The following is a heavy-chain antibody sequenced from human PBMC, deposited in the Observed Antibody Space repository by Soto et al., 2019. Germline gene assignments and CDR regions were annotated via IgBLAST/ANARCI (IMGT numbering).Heavy chain of an antibody. Sequence: QVQLQESGPGLVKPSQTLSLTCTVSGGSISSGGYYWSWIRQHPGKGLEWIGYIYYSGSTYYNPSLKSRVTISVDTSKNQFSLKLSSVTAADTAVYYCARDGGSGSLRYNWFDPWGQGTLVTVSS. V-gene: IGHV4-31*03. CDR2: IYYSGST. J-gene: IGHJ5*02. CDR3: ARDGGSGSLRYNWFDP. D-gene: IGHD3-10*01. CDR1: GGSISSGGYY.